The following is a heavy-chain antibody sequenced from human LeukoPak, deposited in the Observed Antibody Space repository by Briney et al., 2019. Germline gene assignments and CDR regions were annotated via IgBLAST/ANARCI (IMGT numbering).Heavy chain of an antibody. Sequence: GGSLRLSCAASGFTFSDYYMSWLRQAPGKGLEWVSYISSSGNSIYYADSGKGRFTISRDNAKNSLYLQMNSLRVEDTAVYYCMRVSRIDYSGNPEGDVWGKGTTVTVSS. CDR1: GFTFSDYY. CDR2: ISSSGNSI. J-gene: IGHJ6*04. CDR3: MRVSRIDYSGNPEGDV. V-gene: IGHV3-11*01. D-gene: IGHD4-23*01.